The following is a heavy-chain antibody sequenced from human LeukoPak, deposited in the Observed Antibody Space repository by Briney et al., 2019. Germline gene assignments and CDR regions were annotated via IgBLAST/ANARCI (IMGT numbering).Heavy chain of an antibody. CDR1: GFTFSSYA. J-gene: IGHJ4*02. CDR3: AKGAEYSETFDY. V-gene: IGHV3-23*01. CDR2: ISGSGGST. Sequence: GGSLRLSCAASGFTFSSYAMSWVRQAPGKGLEWVSAISGSGGSTYYADSVKGRCTISRENSKNTLYLQMNSLRAEDTAVYYCAKGAEYSETFDYWGQGTLVTVSS. D-gene: IGHD4-11*01.